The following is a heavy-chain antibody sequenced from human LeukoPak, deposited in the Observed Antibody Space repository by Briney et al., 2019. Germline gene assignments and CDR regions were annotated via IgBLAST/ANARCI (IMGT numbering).Heavy chain of an antibody. V-gene: IGHV4-59*13. J-gene: IGHJ6*03. CDR1: GGSISSYY. Sequence: SETLSLTCTVSGGSISSYYWSWIRQPPGKGLEWIGYMYNSGSANYNPSLKSRVTISLDTSKNQFSLKLNSVTAADTAVYFCARGSISGTRIYYYYYLDVWGKGTTVTISS. CDR2: MYNSGSA. CDR3: ARGSISGTRIYYYYYLDV. D-gene: IGHD1-20*01.